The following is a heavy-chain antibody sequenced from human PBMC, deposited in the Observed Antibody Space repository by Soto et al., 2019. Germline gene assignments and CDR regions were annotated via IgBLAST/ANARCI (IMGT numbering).Heavy chain of an antibody. CDR1: GFSFGGFG. J-gene: IGHJ3*02. V-gene: IGHV3-33*01. D-gene: IGHD6-13*01. CDR3: GRALAGVNDACDM. Sequence: QVQLVESGGGVVQSGTSLRLSCSASGFSFGGFGMHWVRQAPGKGLEWVALIWYDGSKKYYADSVKGRFTISRDNSRKTVYLEMTSLRGEDTAVYYCGRALAGVNDACDMWGQGTNVTVSP. CDR2: IWYDGSKK.